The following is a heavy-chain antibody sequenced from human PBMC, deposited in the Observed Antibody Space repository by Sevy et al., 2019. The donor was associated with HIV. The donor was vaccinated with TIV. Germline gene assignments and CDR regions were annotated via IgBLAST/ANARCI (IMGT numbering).Heavy chain of an antibody. CDR2: FYYIGTT. D-gene: IGHD4-17*01. Sequence: SETLSLTCGVSSGSISSYSWAWIRQPPGKGLEWIGHFYYIGTTDYNPVLRSRVTISVDKSKNQVSLGLKSVTAADTAVYYCARVWGRDNGDYRDWFDPWGQGTLVTVSS. V-gene: IGHV4-59*13. CDR3: ARVWGRDNGDYRDWFDP. J-gene: IGHJ5*02. CDR1: SGSISSYS.